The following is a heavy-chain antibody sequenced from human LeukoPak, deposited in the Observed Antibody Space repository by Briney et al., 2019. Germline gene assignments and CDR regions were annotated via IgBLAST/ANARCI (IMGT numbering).Heavy chain of an antibody. D-gene: IGHD5-24*01. CDR3: AKDRDYYYYGMDV. J-gene: IGHJ6*04. CDR1: GFTFSSYG. V-gene: IGHV3-30*18. Sequence: GGSLRLSCAASGFTFSSYGMHWVRQAPGKGLEWVAVISYDGSNKYYADSVKGRFTISRDNSKNTLYLQMNSLRAEDTAVYYCAKDRDYYYYGMDVWGKGTTVTVSS. CDR2: ISYDGSNK.